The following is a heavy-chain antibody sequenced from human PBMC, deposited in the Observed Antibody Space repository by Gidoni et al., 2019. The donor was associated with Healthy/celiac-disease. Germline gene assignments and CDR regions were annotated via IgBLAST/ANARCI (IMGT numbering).Heavy chain of an antibody. V-gene: IGHV3-33*01. CDR3: ARENVDSSGYYGSEALFDY. CDR2: IWYDGSNK. Sequence: QVQLVASGGGVVQPGRSLRLSCAASGFTFSSYGLHWVRQAPGKGLEWVAGIWYDGSNKDYADCVKGRFNIYRDNSKNTLYLQMNSLRAEETAVYYCARENVDSSGYYGSEALFDYWGQGTLVTVSS. J-gene: IGHJ4*02. D-gene: IGHD3-22*01. CDR1: GFTFSSYG.